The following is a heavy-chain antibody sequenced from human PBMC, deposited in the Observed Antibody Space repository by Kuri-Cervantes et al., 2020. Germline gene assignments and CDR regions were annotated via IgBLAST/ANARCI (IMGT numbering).Heavy chain of an antibody. Sequence: GSLRLSWAASGFTFSGYAMHWVRQAPGKGLEWVAVISYDGSNKYYADSVKGRFTISRDNSKNTLYLQMNSLRAEDTAVYYCARAGRGTSGNHAFDIWGQGTMVTVSS. CDR1: GFTFSGYA. CDR2: ISYDGSNK. CDR3: ARAGRGTSGNHAFDI. D-gene: IGHD4-23*01. J-gene: IGHJ3*02. V-gene: IGHV3-30-3*01.